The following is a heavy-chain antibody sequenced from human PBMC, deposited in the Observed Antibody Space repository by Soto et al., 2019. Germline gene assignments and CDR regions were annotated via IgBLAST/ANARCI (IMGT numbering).Heavy chain of an antibody. D-gene: IGHD6-19*01. CDR3: AKAYRAVAGNYFDY. Sequence: GGSLRLSCAASGFTFNNFAFSWVRQAPGKGLEWVSAISGTTYYADSVKGRFTISRDNSVNTVFLQMNSMRAGDTAVYYCAKAYRAVAGNYFDYWGQGTLVTVSS. J-gene: IGHJ4*02. CDR1: GFTFNNFA. V-gene: IGHV3-23*01. CDR2: ISGTT.